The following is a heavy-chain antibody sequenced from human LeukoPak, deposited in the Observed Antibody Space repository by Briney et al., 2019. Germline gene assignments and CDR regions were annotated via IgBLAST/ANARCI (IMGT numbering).Heavy chain of an antibody. V-gene: IGHV1-3*01. Sequence: ASVTVSCMASGYTFTSYAMHWVRQAPGQRLEWMGWINAGNGNTKYSQKFQGRVTITRDTSAGTAYMELSSLRSEDTAVYYCARGDPQGYCSSTSCYGAGIYYYYGMDVWGKGTTVTVSS. CDR3: ARGDPQGYCSSTSCYGAGIYYYYGMDV. D-gene: IGHD2-2*01. CDR2: INAGNGNT. CDR1: GYTFTSYA. J-gene: IGHJ6*04.